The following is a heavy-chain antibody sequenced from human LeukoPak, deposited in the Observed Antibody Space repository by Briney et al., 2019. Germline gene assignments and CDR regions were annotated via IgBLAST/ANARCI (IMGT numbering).Heavy chain of an antibody. J-gene: IGHJ6*03. V-gene: IGHV4-4*07. CDR1: GGSISSYY. Sequence: SETLSLTCTVSGGSISSYYWSWIRQPAGKGLEWIGRIYTSGSTNYNPSLKSRVIMSVDTSKNPFSLKPRSATAADTAAYYCARDTCSGGSCYRDYYYYYMDVWGKGTTVTTSS. CDR3: ARDTCSGGSCYRDYYYYYMDV. D-gene: IGHD2-15*01. CDR2: IYTSGST.